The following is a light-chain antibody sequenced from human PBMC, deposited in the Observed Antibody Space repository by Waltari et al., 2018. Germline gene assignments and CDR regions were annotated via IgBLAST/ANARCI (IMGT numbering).Light chain of an antibody. Sequence: QSVLTQPPSMSGIPGQRVTISCSGSHSNIGSNFVYCYQQFPGMAPQLLIFRNNHRPSGVPDRFSASKTGASASLAISGLRSEDEADYHCAAWDDSLSGRVFGGGTKLT. CDR3: AAWDDSLSGRV. CDR2: RNN. V-gene: IGLV1-47*01. CDR1: HSNIGSNF. J-gene: IGLJ2*01.